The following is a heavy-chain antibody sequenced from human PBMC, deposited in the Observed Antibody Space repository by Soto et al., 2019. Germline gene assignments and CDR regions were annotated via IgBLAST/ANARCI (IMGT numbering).Heavy chain of an antibody. J-gene: IGHJ6*02. CDR1: GFTFSSYA. Sequence: GGSLRLSCSPSGFTFSSYAMHWVRQAPGKGLEYVSAISRNGGSTYYADSGKGRLTISRDNSKNTLYHQMSSLRAEDTAVYYCVKLGYCSGGSCHTTEYYYVMDVWGQGTTVTVSS. CDR3: VKLGYCSGGSCHTTEYYYVMDV. CDR2: ISRNGGST. D-gene: IGHD2-15*01. V-gene: IGHV3-64D*06.